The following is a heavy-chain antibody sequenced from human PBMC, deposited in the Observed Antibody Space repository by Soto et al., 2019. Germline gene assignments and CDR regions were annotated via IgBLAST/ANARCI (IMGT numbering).Heavy chain of an antibody. J-gene: IGHJ4*02. D-gene: IGHD3-16*01. Sequence: QLQLQESGPGLVKPSETLSLACTVSGGSISSNSYYWDWIRQPPGKGLEWIGSMYYSGATYHNPSLQSQVTISVDTSKNQFSLHLSSVTAADTAVYYCARHAAYDSVWGKSDGSDYWGQGTLVTVSS. CDR3: ARHAAYDSVWGKSDGSDY. CDR2: MYYSGAT. CDR1: GGSISSNSYY. V-gene: IGHV4-39*01.